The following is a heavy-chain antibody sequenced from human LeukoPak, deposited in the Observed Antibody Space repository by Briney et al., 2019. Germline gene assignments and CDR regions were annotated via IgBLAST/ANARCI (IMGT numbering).Heavy chain of an antibody. CDR2: IYTSGST. J-gene: IGHJ4*02. CDR1: GFTFSSYA. D-gene: IGHD6-19*01. CDR3: ARGRLARSPYFDY. V-gene: IGHV4-4*07. Sequence: GSLRLSCAASGFTFSSYAMSWIRQPAGKGLEWIGRIYTSGSTNSNPSLKSRVTISGDTSKNQFSLKLSSVTAADTAVYYCARGRLARSPYFDYWGQGTLVTVSS.